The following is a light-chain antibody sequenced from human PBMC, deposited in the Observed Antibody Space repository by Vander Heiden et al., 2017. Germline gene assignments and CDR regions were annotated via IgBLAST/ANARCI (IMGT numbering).Light chain of an antibody. V-gene: IGLV7-43*01. J-gene: IGLJ2*01. Sequence: QTVVTQEPSLSVSSGGTATLTCASSAEAVTSGNFPNWFQQKPGQVPRALIYSTTHKHSGTPARFSGSLLGDKAARTLSGVQPEDEADYYCLLSYGSSVIFGGGTRLTVL. CDR1: AEAVTSGNF. CDR3: LLSYGSSVI. CDR2: STT.